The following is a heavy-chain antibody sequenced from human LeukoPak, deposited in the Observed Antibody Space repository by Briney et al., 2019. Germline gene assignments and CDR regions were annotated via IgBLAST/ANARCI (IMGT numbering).Heavy chain of an antibody. CDR2: IYYSGST. CDR3: ARLGQSYDFWSGPTSSNWFDP. J-gene: IGHJ5*02. V-gene: IGHV4-59*08. CDR1: GGSISSYY. Sequence: SEALSLTCTVSGGSISSYYWSWIRQPPGKGLEWIGYIYYSGSTNYNSSLKSRVTISVDTSKNQFSLKLSSVTAADTAVYYCARLGQSYDFWSGPTSSNWFDPWGQGTLVTVSS. D-gene: IGHD3-3*01.